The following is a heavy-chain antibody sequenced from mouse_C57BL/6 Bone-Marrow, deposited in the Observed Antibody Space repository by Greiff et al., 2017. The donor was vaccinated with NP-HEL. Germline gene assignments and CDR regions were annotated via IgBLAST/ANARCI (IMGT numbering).Heavy chain of an antibody. J-gene: IGHJ2*01. CDR3: ARIVGWDYLDY. CDR2: TWWDGDK. V-gene: IGHV8-8*01. Sequence: QVTLKVSGPGILQPSQTLSLTCSSSGFSLSTFGMGVGWLRPPSGQGLEWLAHTWWDGDKYYNPALKSRPTISKDTSKNQVFLKIANVDTADTATYYCARIVGWDYLDYGGQGTTLTVSA. CDR1: GFSLSTFGMG. D-gene: IGHD3-3*01.